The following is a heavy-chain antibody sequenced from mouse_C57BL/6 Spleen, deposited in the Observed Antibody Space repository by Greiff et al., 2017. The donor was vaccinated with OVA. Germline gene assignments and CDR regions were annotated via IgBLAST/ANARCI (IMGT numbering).Heavy chain of an antibody. CDR2: ISSGSSTI. CDR3: ERNYGGAMDD. CDR1: GFTFSDYG. D-gene: IGHD1-1*01. Sequence: DVHLVESGGGLVKPGGSLKLSCAASGFTFSDYGMHWVRQAPEKGLEWVAYISSGSSTIYYADTVKGRFTISRDNANNTLFLQMTSLRSEDTAMYYCERNYGGAMDDWGQGTSVTVSA. V-gene: IGHV5-17*01. J-gene: IGHJ4*01.